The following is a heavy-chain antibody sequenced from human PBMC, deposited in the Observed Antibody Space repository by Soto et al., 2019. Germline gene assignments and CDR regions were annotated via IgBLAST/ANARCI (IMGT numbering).Heavy chain of an antibody. D-gene: IGHD3-22*01. J-gene: IGHJ4*02. CDR2: IYYGGST. CDR3: ARHYYDSSGWENLPLVVDY. Sequence: PSETLSLTCTVSGGSFSPNYWSWIRQPPGKGLEWVGYIYYGGSTNYNPSLKSRVTISVDTSKNQFSLKLSSVTAADTAVYYCARHYYDSSGWENLPLVVDYWGQGTLVTVSS. V-gene: IGHV4-59*08. CDR1: GGSFSPNY.